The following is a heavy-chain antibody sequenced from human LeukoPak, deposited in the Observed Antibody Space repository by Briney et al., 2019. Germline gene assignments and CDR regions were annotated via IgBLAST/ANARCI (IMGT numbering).Heavy chain of an antibody. CDR2: INHSGST. CDR1: GGSFSGYY. V-gene: IGHV4-34*01. D-gene: IGHD3-3*01. J-gene: IGHJ4*02. Sequence: PSETLSLTCAVYGGSFSGYYWSWIRQPPGKGLEWIGEINHSGSTNYNPSLKSRVTISVDTSKNQFSLKLSSVTAADTAVYYCARTYDFWSGYPKGYFDYWGQGTLVTVSS. CDR3: ARTYDFWSGYPKGYFDY.